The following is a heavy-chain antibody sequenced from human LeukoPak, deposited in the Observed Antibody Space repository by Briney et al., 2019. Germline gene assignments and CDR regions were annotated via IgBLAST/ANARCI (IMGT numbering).Heavy chain of an antibody. V-gene: IGHV4-30-2*01. D-gene: IGHD3-9*01. CDR1: GGSISSGGFS. J-gene: IGHJ4*02. CDR2: IYHSGST. CDR3: ARHEVRGVRYFDWLLSPPPFDY. Sequence: PSQTLSLTCGVSGGSISSGGFSWSWIRQPPGKGLEWIGYIYHSGSTYYNPSLKSRVTISVDTSKNQFSLKLSSVTAADTAVYYCARHEVRGVRYFDWLLSPPPFDYWGQGTLVTVSS.